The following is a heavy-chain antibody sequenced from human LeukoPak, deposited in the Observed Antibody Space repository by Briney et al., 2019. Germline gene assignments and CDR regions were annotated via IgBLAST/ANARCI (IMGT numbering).Heavy chain of an antibody. Sequence: GGSLRLSCAASGFSFSNYWMSWVRQAPGKGLEWVANIKQDGSEKYYVDSVKGRFTISRDNAKNSLYLQMNSLRAEDTAVYYCARDSRGYYMDVWGKGTTVTVSS. V-gene: IGHV3-7*01. CDR3: ARDSRGYYMDV. J-gene: IGHJ6*03. CDR1: GFSFSNYW. CDR2: IKQDGSEK. D-gene: IGHD2-2*01.